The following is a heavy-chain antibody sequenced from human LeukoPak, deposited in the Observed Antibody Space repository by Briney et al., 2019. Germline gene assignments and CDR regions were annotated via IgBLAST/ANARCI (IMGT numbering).Heavy chain of an antibody. J-gene: IGHJ4*02. CDR3: VKDLGSSIRNPTFDY. D-gene: IGHD2-2*01. V-gene: IGHV3-9*01. CDR1: GFAFDDYA. Sequence: GGSLRLSCAASGFAFDDYAMHWVRQAPGKGLEWVSGISWNSGSIGYADSVKGRFTISRDNAKNSLYLQMKSLRAEDTALYYCVKDLGSSIRNPTFDYWGQGTLVTVSS. CDR2: ISWNSGSI.